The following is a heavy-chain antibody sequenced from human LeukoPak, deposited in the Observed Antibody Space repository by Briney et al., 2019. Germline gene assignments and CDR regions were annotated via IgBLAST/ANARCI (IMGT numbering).Heavy chain of an antibody. CDR2: IYYSGST. CDR1: GGSISSYY. D-gene: IGHD2-2*02. J-gene: IGHJ3*02. V-gene: IGHV4-59*12. Sequence: SETLSLTCTVSGGSISSYYWSWIRQPPGKGLEWIGYIYYSGSTNYNPSLKSRVTISVDTSKNQFSLQLNSVTPEDTAVYYCARVLDIVVVPAAIGDDAFDIWGQGTMVTVSS. CDR3: ARVLDIVVVPAAIGDDAFDI.